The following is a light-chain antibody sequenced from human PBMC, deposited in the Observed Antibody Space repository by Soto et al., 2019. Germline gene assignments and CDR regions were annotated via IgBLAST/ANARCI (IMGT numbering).Light chain of an antibody. CDR2: EVT. CDR1: SSDVGGYKY. V-gene: IGLV2-8*01. CDR3: SSYAGSNNVV. J-gene: IGLJ2*01. Sequence: QSALTQPPSASGSPGQSVTISCTGTSSDVGGYKYVSWYQQHPGKAPKLMIYEVTKRPSGVPDRFSGSKSGNTASLTVSGLQAEDEAEYYCSSYAGSNNVVFGGGTKSPS.